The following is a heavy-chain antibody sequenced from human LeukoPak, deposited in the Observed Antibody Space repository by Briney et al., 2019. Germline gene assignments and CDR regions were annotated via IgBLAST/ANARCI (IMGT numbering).Heavy chain of an antibody. J-gene: IGHJ3*02. CDR2: IYYSGTT. CDR3: ARGKEPQNYYDSSGYYGWAGGAAAFDI. D-gene: IGHD3-22*01. CDR1: GGSISSRTYY. V-gene: IGHV4-39*07. Sequence: SETLSLTCTVSGGSISSRTYYWGWIRQPPGKGLEWIGTIYYSGTTYYNPSLKSRVTISLDTSKNQFSLKLSSVAAADTAIYYCARGKEPQNYYDSSGYYGWAGGAAAFDIWGQGTMVTVSS.